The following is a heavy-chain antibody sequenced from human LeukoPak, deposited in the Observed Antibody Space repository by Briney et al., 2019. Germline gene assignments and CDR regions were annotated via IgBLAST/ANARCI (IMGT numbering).Heavy chain of an antibody. CDR1: GFTFSSYW. J-gene: IGHJ4*02. Sequence: GGSLRLSCAASGFTFSSYWMSWVRQDPGKGLEWVSAISGSGGSTYYADSVKGRFTISRDNSKNTLYLQMNSLRAEDTAVYYCAKDPRGYSYGYSPDYWGQGTLVTVSS. V-gene: IGHV3-23*01. CDR3: AKDPRGYSYGYSPDY. CDR2: ISGSGGST. D-gene: IGHD5-18*01.